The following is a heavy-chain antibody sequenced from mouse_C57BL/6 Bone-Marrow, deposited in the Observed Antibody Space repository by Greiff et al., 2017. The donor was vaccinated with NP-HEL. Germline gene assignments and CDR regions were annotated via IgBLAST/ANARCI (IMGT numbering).Heavy chain of an antibody. CDR1: GYSITSGYF. CDR2: ISYDGSN. J-gene: IGHJ3*01. Sequence: EVQLVESGPGLVKPSQSLSLTCSVSGYSITSGYFWNWIRQPPGNQPEWMGDISYDGSNNYNPSLKNRITITRDTSKNQFFLKLYSVTTEDSATYCCAREGRRRRAYWGQGTLVTVSA. CDR3: AREGRRRRAY. V-gene: IGHV3-6*01. D-gene: IGHD2-12*01.